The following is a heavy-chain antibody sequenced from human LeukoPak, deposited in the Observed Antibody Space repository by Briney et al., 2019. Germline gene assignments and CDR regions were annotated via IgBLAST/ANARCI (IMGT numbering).Heavy chain of an antibody. CDR2: IHHGGST. CDR1: VDSISGSKW. D-gene: IGHD1-1*01. V-gene: IGHV4-4*02. Sequence: SETLSLTCAVSVDSISGSKWWSWVRQAPGKGLEWIGEIHHGGSTNYNPSLKSRVTISIDKSKNEFSLKMSSVTAADTAVYYCARSRDTTNYYGMDVWGQGTTVTVSS. CDR3: ARSRDTTNYYGMDV. J-gene: IGHJ6*02.